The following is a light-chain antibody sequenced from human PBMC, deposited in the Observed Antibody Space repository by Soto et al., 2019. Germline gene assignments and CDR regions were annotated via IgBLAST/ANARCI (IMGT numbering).Light chain of an antibody. CDR3: SSYAGSNNFVV. V-gene: IGLV2-8*01. CDR2: GVT. J-gene: IGLJ2*01. CDR1: SSDAGGYND. Sequence: QSALTQPPSASGSPGQSVTISCTGTSSDAGGYNDVSWYQQHPGKAPKLIIYGVTMRPSGVPDRISASKSGNTASLTVSGLQAEDEADYYCSSYAGSNNFVVFGGGTKLTVL.